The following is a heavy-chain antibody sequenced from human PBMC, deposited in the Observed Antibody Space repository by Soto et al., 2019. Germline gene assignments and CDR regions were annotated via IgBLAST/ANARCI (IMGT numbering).Heavy chain of an antibody. CDR3: ARDGYHCSSTSCPPTWFDP. J-gene: IGHJ5*02. D-gene: IGHD2-2*01. V-gene: IGHV4-39*07. CDR1: GDSISDTIYY. Sequence: SETLSLTCRVSGDSISDTIYYWGWIRQAPGKGLEWIGSIHYSGSTYYNPSLKSRVTISVDRSKSQFSLKLSSVTAADTAVYYCARDGYHCSSTSCPPTWFDPWGQGTLVTVSS. CDR2: IHYSGST.